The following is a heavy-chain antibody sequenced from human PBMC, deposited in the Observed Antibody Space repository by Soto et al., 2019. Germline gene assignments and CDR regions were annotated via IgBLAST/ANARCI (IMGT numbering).Heavy chain of an antibody. D-gene: IGHD3-3*01. V-gene: IGHV1-69*02. CDR2: IIPILGIA. J-gene: IGHJ6*02. CDR1: GCTFSSYT. CDR3: VIVLEDYGMDV. Sequence: SSVKDSCKASGCTFSSYTISWVRQAPGQGLEWMGRIIPILGIANYAQKFQGRVTITADKSTSTAYMELSNLRTEDTAVSYCVIVLEDYGMDVWGQGTPVTVSS.